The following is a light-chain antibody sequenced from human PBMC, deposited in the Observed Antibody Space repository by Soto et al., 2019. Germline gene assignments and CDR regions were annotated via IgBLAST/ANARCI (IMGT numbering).Light chain of an antibody. Sequence: EIVLTQSPGTLSLSPGERATLSCRASQSVSSNYLAWYKQKPGQAPRLLIYRASSRATGIPDRFSSSGSGTDFTLTISRLEPEDFAVYYCQQYGSSPPITFGQGTRLEIK. CDR1: QSVSSNY. CDR2: RAS. V-gene: IGKV3-20*01. CDR3: QQYGSSPPIT. J-gene: IGKJ5*01.